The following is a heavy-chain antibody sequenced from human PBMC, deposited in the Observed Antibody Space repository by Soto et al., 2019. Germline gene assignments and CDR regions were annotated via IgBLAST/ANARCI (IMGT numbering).Heavy chain of an antibody. CDR1: GFTLSDYG. V-gene: IGHV3-33*01. CDR2: IWHDGGEK. CDR3: ARDPGRDSPIDY. J-gene: IGHJ4*02. Sequence: QVQLVESGGGVVQPGRSLRLSCTASGFTLSDYGMHWVRQAPGKGLEWVAVIWHDGGEKYYADSVTGRFTISRDNSKNTVHLQLDSLGTEDTGLYYCARDPGRDSPIDYWGQGTVVTVSS. D-gene: IGHD3-22*01.